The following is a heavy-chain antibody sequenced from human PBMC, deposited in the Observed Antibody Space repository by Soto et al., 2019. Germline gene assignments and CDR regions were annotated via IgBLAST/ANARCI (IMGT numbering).Heavy chain of an antibody. Sequence: QVQLVESGGGVVQSGRSLRLSCAASGFIFTSYGMHWVRQAPGKGLEWVAVTWFDGSKTYYADSVKGRFTISRDNGKKTLYLQMDSMRVEGAAGYYRARTYGGVGDNLYFGMDAGGQGTSVTVS. D-gene: IGHD4-17*01. CDR2: TWFDGSKT. V-gene: IGHV3-33*01. CDR3: ARTYGGVGDNLYFGMDA. J-gene: IGHJ6*02. CDR1: GFIFTSYG.